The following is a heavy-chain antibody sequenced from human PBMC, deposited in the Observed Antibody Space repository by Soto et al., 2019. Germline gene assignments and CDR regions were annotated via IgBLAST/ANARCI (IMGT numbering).Heavy chain of an antibody. CDR3: VRDRYSYGSEVDK. CDR1: GYSISNGYY. J-gene: IGHJ4*02. CDR2: IYHSGTT. D-gene: IGHD5-18*01. V-gene: IGHV4-38-2*02. Sequence: QVQLQESGPGLVKPSETLSLTCTVSGYSISNGYYWGWIRQSPEKGLEWIGTIYHSGTTYYNPSLKSRVIMSIDTSKNQFSLNLKSVTAADTAVYYCVRDRYSYGSEVDKWGQGTLVTVSA.